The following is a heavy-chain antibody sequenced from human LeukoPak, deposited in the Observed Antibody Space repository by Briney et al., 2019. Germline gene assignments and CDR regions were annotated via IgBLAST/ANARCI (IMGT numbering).Heavy chain of an antibody. CDR1: GFTFDDYG. CDR3: ARDSIRQWPVTGGDDAFDI. CDR2: INWNGGST. D-gene: IGHD6-19*01. J-gene: IGHJ3*02. Sequence: GGSLRLSCAASGFTFDDYGMSWVRQAPGKGLEWVSGINWNGGSTGYADSVKGRFTISRDNAKNSLYLQMNSLRAEDTALYYCARDSIRQWPVTGGDDAFDIWGQGTMVTVSS. V-gene: IGHV3-20*04.